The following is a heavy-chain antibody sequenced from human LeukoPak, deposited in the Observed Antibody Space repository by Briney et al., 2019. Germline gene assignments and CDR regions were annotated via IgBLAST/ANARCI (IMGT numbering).Heavy chain of an antibody. CDR2: ISGSGGST. CDR1: GLSFSSYA. J-gene: IGHJ4*02. D-gene: IGHD2-2*02. Sequence: GGAVRLSCAASGLSFSSYAMSGVRQAAGKGLEWVSAISGSGGSTYYADSVKGRFPISRDNCKNTLYLRMNSLRVEDTAVYYCAKVDCSSISCYTSTLDYWGQRTLVSDSS. CDR3: AKVDCSSISCYTSTLDY. V-gene: IGHV3-23*01.